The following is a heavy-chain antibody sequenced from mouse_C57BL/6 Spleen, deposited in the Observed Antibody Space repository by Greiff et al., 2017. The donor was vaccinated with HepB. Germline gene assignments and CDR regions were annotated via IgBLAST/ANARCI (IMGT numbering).Heavy chain of an antibody. CDR3: ARIYYGNPWFAY. CDR2: INPSSGYT. V-gene: IGHV1-4*01. Sequence: QVQLQQSGAELARPGASVKMSCKASGYTFTSYTMHWVKQRPGQGLEWIGYINPSSGYTKYNQKFKDKATLTADKSSSTAYMQLSSLTSEDSAGYYCARIYYGNPWFAYWGQGTLVTGSA. J-gene: IGHJ3*01. D-gene: IGHD2-1*01. CDR1: GYTFTSYT.